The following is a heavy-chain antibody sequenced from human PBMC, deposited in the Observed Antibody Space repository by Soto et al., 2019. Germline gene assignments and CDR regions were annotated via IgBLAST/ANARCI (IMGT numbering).Heavy chain of an antibody. CDR1: GGSISSYY. CDR3: ARHPVYYDFWSGYYPPRYMDV. V-gene: IGHV4-59*08. Sequence: SETLSLTCTVSGGSISSYYWSWIRQPPGKGLEWIGYIYYSGSTNYNPSLKSRVTISVDTSKNQFSLKLSSVTAADTAVYYCARHPVYYDFWSGYYPPRYMDVWGKGTTVTVSS. D-gene: IGHD3-3*01. CDR2: IYYSGST. J-gene: IGHJ6*03.